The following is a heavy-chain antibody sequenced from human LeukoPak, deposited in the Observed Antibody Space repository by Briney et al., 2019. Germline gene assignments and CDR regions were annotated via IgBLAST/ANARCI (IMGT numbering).Heavy chain of an antibody. Sequence: GGSLRLSCAASGFTFSSYAMSWVRQAPGEGLEWVSAISGSVGSTDYADSVKGRFTISRDNSKNTLYLQMTSLRAADTAVYYCATDTVSYYYGMDVWGQGTTVTVSS. V-gene: IGHV3-23*01. J-gene: IGHJ6*02. D-gene: IGHD4-11*01. CDR3: ATDTVSYYYGMDV. CDR1: GFTFSSYA. CDR2: ISGSVGST.